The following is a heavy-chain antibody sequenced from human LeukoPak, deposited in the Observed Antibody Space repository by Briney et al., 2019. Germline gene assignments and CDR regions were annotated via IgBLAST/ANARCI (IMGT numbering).Heavy chain of an antibody. CDR2: ISGSGDNS. Sequence: HAGGSLRLSCAASGFTFSSYAMGWVRLAPGKGLEWVSLISGSGDNSYHADSVKGRFTISRDNSKNTLYLQMSSLRAEDTALYYCAKCLGDGTNYYFAHWGQGTLVTVSS. CDR3: AKCLGDGTNYYFAH. D-gene: IGHD4/OR15-4a*01. J-gene: IGHJ4*02. V-gene: IGHV3-23*01. CDR1: GFTFSSYA.